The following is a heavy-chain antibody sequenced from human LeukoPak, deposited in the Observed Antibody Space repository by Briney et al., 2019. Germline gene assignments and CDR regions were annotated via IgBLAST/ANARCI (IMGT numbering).Heavy chain of an antibody. J-gene: IGHJ2*01. D-gene: IGHD3-3*01. CDR2: IYYSGST. Sequence: SETLSLTCTVSGGSISSYYWSWIRQPPGKGLEWIGYIYYSGSTNYNPSLKSRVTISVDTSKNQFSLKLSSVTAADTAVYYCARENPWIFGVVTSGAYFDLWGRGTLVTVSS. V-gene: IGHV4-59*01. CDR3: ARENPWIFGVVTSGAYFDL. CDR1: GGSISSYY.